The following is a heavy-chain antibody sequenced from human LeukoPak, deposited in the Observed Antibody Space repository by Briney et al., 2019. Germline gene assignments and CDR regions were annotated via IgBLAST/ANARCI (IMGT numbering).Heavy chain of an antibody. V-gene: IGHV1-46*01. CDR2: INPSGGGT. CDR3: ARGGGSTATNDF. D-gene: IGHD6-6*01. J-gene: IGHJ4*02. CDR1: GYTFTSYY. Sequence: GASVKVSCKASGYTFTSYYMRWVRQAPGQGLEWMGIINPSGGGTSYAQKFQGRVTLTGDTSTTTVYMELSSLRSDDTAVYYCARGGGSTATNDFWGQGTLVTVSS.